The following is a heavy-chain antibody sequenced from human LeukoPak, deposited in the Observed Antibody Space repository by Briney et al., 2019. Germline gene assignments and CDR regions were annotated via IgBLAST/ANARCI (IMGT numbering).Heavy chain of an antibody. CDR3: ARGQRSDSGYSPFDS. CDR2: INPDGSEQ. V-gene: IGHV3-7*04. J-gene: IGHJ4*02. CDR1: GFAFGSSW. D-gene: IGHD3-22*01. Sequence: GGSLRLSCAASGFAFGSSWMNWVRQAPGKGLEWVAKINPDGSEQDYVESVKGRFTISRDNAKNSVSLVMDTVRAGDTAVYFCARGQRSDSGYSPFDSWGQGTLVTVSS.